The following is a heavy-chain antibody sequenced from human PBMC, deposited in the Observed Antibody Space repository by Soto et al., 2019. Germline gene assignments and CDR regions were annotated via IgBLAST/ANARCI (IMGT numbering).Heavy chain of an antibody. V-gene: IGHV3-74*01. CDR2: INGDGSST. CDR3: ARDSRYSSDL. CDR1: GFAFSTYW. D-gene: IGHD6-19*01. Sequence: PGGSLRLSCSASGFAFSTYWMHWVRQAPGKGLVWVSRINGDGSSTTYADSVKGRLTISRDNAKNTLYLQMNSLRAEDAAVYYCARDSRYSSDLWGQGTLVTVSS. J-gene: IGHJ4*02.